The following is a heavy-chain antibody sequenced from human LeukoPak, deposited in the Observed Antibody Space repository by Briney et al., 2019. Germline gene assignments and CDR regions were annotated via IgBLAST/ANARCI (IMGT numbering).Heavy chain of an antibody. Sequence: PSETLSLTCTVSGGSISGYYWSWIRQPPGKGLEWIGYIYYSGSTKYNPPLKSRVTMSVDTSRNQFSLKLSSVTAADTAVYYCARGGLENGYHSNDGFDIWGQGTWSPSL. J-gene: IGHJ3*02. CDR1: GGSISGYY. V-gene: IGHV4-59*01. D-gene: IGHD3-22*01. CDR2: IYYSGST. CDR3: ARGGLENGYHSNDGFDI.